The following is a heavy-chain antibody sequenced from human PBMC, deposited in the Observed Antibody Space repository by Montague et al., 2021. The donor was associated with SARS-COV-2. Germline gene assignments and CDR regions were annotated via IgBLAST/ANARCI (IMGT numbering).Heavy chain of an antibody. Sequence: SLRLSCAASGFTFSSYWMSWVRQAPGKGLEWVANIKQDGSEKYYVDSVKGRFTISRDNAKNSLYLQMNSLRAEDTAVYYCARESGGNRDWFDPWGQGTTVTVSS. J-gene: IGHJ5*02. CDR1: GFTFSSYW. CDR2: IKQDGSEK. V-gene: IGHV3-7*01. D-gene: IGHD4-23*01. CDR3: ARESGGNRDWFDP.